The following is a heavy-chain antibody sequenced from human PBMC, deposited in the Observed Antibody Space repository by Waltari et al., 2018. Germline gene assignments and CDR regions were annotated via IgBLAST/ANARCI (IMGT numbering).Heavy chain of an antibody. CDR1: GYSISNGYY. CDR2: IYQPERP. V-gene: IGHV4-38-2*02. CDR3: ARDPQTYYHDPLGHFYTAGMDV. Sequence: QVHLQESGPGLVKPSETLSLTCEVSGYSISNGYYWAWVRQAPGKGLEWIGSIYQPERPYYRSSLESRVTISMDSSKNQFFLRLSSVTAADTAVYYCARDPQTYYHDPLGHFYTAGMDVWGQGTTVTVSS. J-gene: IGHJ6*02. D-gene: IGHD3-22*01.